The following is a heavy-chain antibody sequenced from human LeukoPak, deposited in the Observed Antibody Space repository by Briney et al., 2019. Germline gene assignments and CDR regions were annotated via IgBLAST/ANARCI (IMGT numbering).Heavy chain of an antibody. J-gene: IGHJ5*02. CDR2: IYIGGTT. CDR3: ATRTIVGATCWFET. CDR1: GGSIIRDY. V-gene: IGHV4-4*08. D-gene: IGHD1-26*01. Sequence: SETLSLTCTVSGGSIIRDYGGWIRDPPGEGVVWIGYIYIGGTTSSNPSLRSRVSISVDTTRNQFSLRLTFVTAADTAVYYCATRTIVGATCWFETWGQGTLVTVSS.